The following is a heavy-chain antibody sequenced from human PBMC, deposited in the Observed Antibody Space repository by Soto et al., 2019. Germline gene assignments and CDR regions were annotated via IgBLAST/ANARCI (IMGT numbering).Heavy chain of an antibody. V-gene: IGHV1-69*13. CDR2: IIPIFGTA. CDR1: GGTFSSYA. Sequence: GASVKVSCKASGGTFSSYAISWVRQAPGQGLEWMGGIIPIFGTANYAQKFQGRVTITADESTSTAYMELRSLTSDDTAVYFCARDWLCRDGRCNDCFDPWGQGTLVTVS. J-gene: IGHJ5*02. CDR3: ARDWLCRDGRCNDCFDP. D-gene: IGHD2-21*01.